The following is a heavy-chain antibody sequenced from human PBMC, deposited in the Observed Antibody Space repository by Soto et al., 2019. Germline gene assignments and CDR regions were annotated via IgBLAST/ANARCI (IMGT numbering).Heavy chain of an antibody. CDR2: ISNDENIK. V-gene: IGHV3-33*01. J-gene: IGHJ4*02. Sequence: SLRLSCVASGFNFGNFGMHWVRQAPGKGLEWLTVISNDENIKQDSVRGRFAIARDNSKNTLYLHLTSLRDEDTAIYYCARGLRGVLDYWGQGTLVTVSS. CDR3: ARGLRGVLDY. D-gene: IGHD5-12*01. CDR1: GFNFGNFG.